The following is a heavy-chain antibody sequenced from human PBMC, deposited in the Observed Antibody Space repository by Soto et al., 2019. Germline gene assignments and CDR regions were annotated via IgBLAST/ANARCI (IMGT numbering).Heavy chain of an antibody. CDR2: IYYSGST. CDR1: GGSISSYY. V-gene: IGHV4-59*08. J-gene: IGHJ5*02. CDR3: ARQATTASNWFDP. Sequence: SETLSLTCTVSGGSISSYYWSWIRQPPGKGLEWIGYIYYSGSTNYNPSLKSRVTISVDTSKNQFSLKLSSVTAADTAVYYCARQATTASNWFDPWGQGTLVTVSS. D-gene: IGHD4-17*01.